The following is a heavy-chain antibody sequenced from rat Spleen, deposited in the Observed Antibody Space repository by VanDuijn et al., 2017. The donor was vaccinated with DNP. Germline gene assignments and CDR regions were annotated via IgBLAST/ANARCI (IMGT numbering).Heavy chain of an antibody. V-gene: IGHV5-27*01. J-gene: IGHJ3*01. CDR1: GFTFSDYY. CDR3: AREQHYNFDY. CDR2: MSPTTRSS. Sequence: EVQLVESGGGLVQPGRSLKLSCAASGFTFSDYYMAWVRQAPTKGLEWVACMSPTTRSSYYRDSVRGRFTVSRDDSTSTLYLQMDSLRSEDTATYYCAREQHYNFDYWGQGTLVTVSS. D-gene: IGHD1-1*01.